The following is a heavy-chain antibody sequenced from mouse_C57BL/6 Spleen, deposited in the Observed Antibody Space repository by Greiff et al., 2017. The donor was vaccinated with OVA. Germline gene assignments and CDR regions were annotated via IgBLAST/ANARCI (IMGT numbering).Heavy chain of an antibody. Sequence: FQLQPSGPELVQPVASVPLSFTSSFYPFTNYYMNFVKQSHGNLLELIGDINPNNGGTSYNQKFKGKATLTVDKSSSTAYMELRSLTSEDSAVYYCARNYYSNSYAMDYWGQGTSVTVSS. CDR2: INPNNGGT. CDR3: ARNYYSNSYAMDY. D-gene: IGHD2-5*01. J-gene: IGHJ4*01. CDR1: FYPFTNYY. V-gene: IGHV1-26*01.